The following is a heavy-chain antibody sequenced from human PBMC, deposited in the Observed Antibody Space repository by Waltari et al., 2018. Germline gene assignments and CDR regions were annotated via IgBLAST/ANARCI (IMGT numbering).Heavy chain of an antibody. Sequence: QLQLQESGPGLVKPSETLSLTCTVSGGSISSSSYYWGWIRQPPGKGLEWIGSIYYSGSTYYNPSLKSRVTISVDTSKNQFSLKLSSVTAADTAVYYCARGNSLAGATCIDYWGQGTLVTVSS. V-gene: IGHV4-39*07. J-gene: IGHJ4*02. CDR1: GGSISSSSYY. CDR3: ARGNSLAGATCIDY. D-gene: IGHD1-26*01. CDR2: IYYSGST.